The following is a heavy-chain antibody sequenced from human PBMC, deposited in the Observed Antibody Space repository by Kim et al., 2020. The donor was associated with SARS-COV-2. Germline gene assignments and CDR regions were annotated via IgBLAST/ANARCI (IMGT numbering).Heavy chain of an antibody. D-gene: IGHD2-2*01. V-gene: IGHV1-18*01. J-gene: IGHJ6*02. CDR3: ARDGWQYQRPLEV. Sequence: YAQKLQGRVTMTTDTSTSTAYMELRSLRSDDTAVYYCARDGWQYQRPLEVWGQGTTVTVSS.